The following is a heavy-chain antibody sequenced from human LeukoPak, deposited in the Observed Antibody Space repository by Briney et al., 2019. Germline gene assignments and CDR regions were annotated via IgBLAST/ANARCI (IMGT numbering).Heavy chain of an antibody. Sequence: GGSLRLSCAASGFIFSSYDMNWVRQAAGKGLEWVSYISSSGSTIYYADSVKGRFTISRDNAKNSLFLQMISLRAEDTAVYYCARDRYYYDSSAYYEIDYWGQGTLVTV. J-gene: IGHJ4*02. D-gene: IGHD3-22*01. CDR2: ISSSGSTI. V-gene: IGHV3-48*03. CDR1: GFIFSSYD. CDR3: ARDRYYYDSSAYYEIDY.